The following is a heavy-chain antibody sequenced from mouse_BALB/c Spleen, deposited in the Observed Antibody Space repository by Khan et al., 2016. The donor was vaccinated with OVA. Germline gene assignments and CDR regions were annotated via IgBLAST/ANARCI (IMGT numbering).Heavy chain of an antibody. CDR1: GISITTRNYR. Sequence: VQLKESGPGLVKPSQTVSLTCTVTGISITTRNYRWSWLRQFPGNKLEWIGFIYYSGIISNHPPLTRRATTPSATTKNYFFLVMNSLTAEDTATYDSARDEYYGYGYFDDWGAGTTVTVSS. CDR2: IYYSGII. V-gene: IGHV3-5*02. CDR3: ARDEYYGYGYFDD. J-gene: IGHJ1*01. D-gene: IGHD1-1*01.